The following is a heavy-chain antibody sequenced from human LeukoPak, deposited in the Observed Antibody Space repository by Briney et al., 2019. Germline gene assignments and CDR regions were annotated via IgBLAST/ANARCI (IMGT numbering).Heavy chain of an antibody. D-gene: IGHD3-9*01. CDR3: ARGPPYYDILTGHLRY. Sequence: GASVKVSCKASGYTFTGYYMHWVRQAPGQGLEWMGWINPNSGGTNYAQKFQGRVTMTRDTSISTAYMELSRLRSDDTAVYYCARGPPYYDILTGHLRYWGQGTLVTVSS. CDR1: GYTFTGYY. V-gene: IGHV1-2*02. J-gene: IGHJ4*02. CDR2: INPNSGGT.